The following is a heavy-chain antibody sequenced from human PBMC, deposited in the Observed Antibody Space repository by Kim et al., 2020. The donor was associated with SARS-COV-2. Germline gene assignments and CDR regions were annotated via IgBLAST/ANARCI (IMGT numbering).Heavy chain of an antibody. CDR1: GGSISSYY. D-gene: IGHD6-13*01. V-gene: IGHV4-59*01. CDR2: IYYSGST. J-gene: IGHJ3*02. CDR3: ARSWDPLLDAFDI. Sequence: SETLSLTCTVSGGSISSYYWSWIRQPPGKGLEWIGYIYYSGSTNYNPSLKSRVTISVDTSKNQFSLKLSSVTAAYTAVYYCARSWDPLLDAFDIWGPGTMVSVSS.